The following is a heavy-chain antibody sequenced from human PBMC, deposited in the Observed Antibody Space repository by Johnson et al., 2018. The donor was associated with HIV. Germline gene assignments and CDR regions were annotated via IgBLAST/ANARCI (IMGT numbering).Heavy chain of an antibody. Sequence: QVQLVESGGGVVQPGRSLRLSCAASGFTFNPYGIHWVRRAPGKGLAWVAVTSNDGSNKYYADSVKGRFTIYRDNFKNTLYLQMNGLRPVDTAVYYCAKEDPWRRAVDMWGQGTVVTVSS. D-gene: IGHD1-1*01. J-gene: IGHJ3*02. CDR1: GFTFNPYG. CDR3: AKEDPWRRAVDM. CDR2: TSNDGSNK. V-gene: IGHV3-30*19.